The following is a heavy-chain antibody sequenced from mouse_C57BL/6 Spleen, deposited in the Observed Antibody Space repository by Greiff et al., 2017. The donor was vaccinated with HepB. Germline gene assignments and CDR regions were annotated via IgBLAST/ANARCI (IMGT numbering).Heavy chain of an antibody. D-gene: IGHD2-2*01. Sequence: QVQLQQPGAELVKPGDSVKMSCKASGYTFTSYWITWVKQRPGQGLEWIGDIYPGSGSTNYNEKFKSKATLTVDTSSSTAYMQLSSLTSEDSAVYYCARAERYYGYDGEGYWGQGTTLTVSS. CDR2: IYPGSGST. V-gene: IGHV1-55*01. J-gene: IGHJ2*01. CDR1: GYTFTSYW. CDR3: ARAERYYGYDGEGY.